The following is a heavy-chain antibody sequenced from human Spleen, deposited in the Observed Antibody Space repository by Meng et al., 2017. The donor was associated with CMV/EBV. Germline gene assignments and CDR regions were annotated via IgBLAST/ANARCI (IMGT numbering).Heavy chain of an antibody. V-gene: IGHV3-23*01. J-gene: IGHJ4*02. Sequence: CAASGFPLSKFTMSWVRQAPGKGLEWVSVISGSVHASYFADYYADDVKGRFTISRDDSKNTLYLHMTSLTVEDTAVYHCAKGGWLDDWGQGTLVTVSS. CDR2: ISGSVHAS. CDR3: AKGGWLDD. CDR1: GFPLSKFT.